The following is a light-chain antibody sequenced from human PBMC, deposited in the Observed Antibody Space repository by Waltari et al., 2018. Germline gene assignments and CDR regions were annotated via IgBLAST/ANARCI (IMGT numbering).Light chain of an antibody. CDR2: GTS. Sequence: EIVLTQSPDPLSLSLGERATLSCRASDILSPSYLAWYQQRPGQAPRLLIFGTSSTAAGTPDRFSGSGSGTDFTLTISRLQAEDVAVYYCQQYGVSPIYTFGQGTKLEIK. V-gene: IGKV3-20*01. CDR3: QQYGVSPIYT. J-gene: IGKJ2*01. CDR1: DILSPSY.